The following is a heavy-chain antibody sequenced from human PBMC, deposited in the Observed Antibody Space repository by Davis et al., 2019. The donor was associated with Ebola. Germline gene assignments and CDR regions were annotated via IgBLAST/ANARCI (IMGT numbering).Heavy chain of an antibody. J-gene: IGHJ5*02. CDR3: ARGYCSGGSCYAGGWFDP. CDR2: IYTGDSDT. D-gene: IGHD2-15*01. V-gene: IGHV5-51*01. Sequence: KVSCKDSGNSFSTHWIGWVRQMPGKGLEWMGVIYTGDSDTRYSPSFRGQVTISADKSISTAYLQWSSLKASDTAMYYCARGYCSGGSCYAGGWFDPWGQGTLVTVSS. CDR1: GNSFSTHW.